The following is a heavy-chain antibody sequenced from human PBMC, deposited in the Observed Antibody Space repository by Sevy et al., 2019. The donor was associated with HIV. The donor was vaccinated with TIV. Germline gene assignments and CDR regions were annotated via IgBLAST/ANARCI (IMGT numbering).Heavy chain of an antibody. CDR3: ARDGVPAAKLFDY. CDR1: GFTFSAYG. J-gene: IGHJ4*02. D-gene: IGHD2-2*01. V-gene: IGHV3-33*01. CDR2: TWYDGSKT. Sequence: GGSLRLSCAASGFTFSAYGMHWVRQTPGKGLEWVAVTWYDGSKTYYAESVKGRFTISRDNSKNTVYMQMNSLRVEDTAVYYCARDGVPAAKLFDYWGQGTLVTVSS.